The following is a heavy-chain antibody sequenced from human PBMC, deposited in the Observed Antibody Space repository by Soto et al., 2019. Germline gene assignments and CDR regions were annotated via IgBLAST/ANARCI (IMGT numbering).Heavy chain of an antibody. CDR3: AKDPRLQLGF. D-gene: IGHD1-1*01. CDR2: ISGGGHGT. V-gene: IGHV3-23*01. Sequence: GFLRLSCAASGFPFGNYAMSWVRQAPGKGLEWISGISGGGHGTNYADSVKGRFTISRDNSRNTLYLQMNSLRVEDTAVYYCAKDPRLQLGFWGQGTLVTVSS. J-gene: IGHJ4*02. CDR1: GFPFGNYA.